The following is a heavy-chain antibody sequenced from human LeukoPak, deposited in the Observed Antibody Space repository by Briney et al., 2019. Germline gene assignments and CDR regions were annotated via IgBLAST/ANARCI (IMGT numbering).Heavy chain of an antibody. Sequence: PSETLSLTCTVSGGSISSGSYYWGWIRQPPGKGLEWIGSIYYSGSTYYNPSLKSRVTISVDTSKNQFSLKLSSVTAADTAVYYCARVTLELGAREEYYFDYWGQGTLVTVSS. J-gene: IGHJ4*02. CDR2: IYYSGST. CDR1: GGSISSGSYY. V-gene: IGHV4-39*01. CDR3: ARVTLELGAREEYYFDY. D-gene: IGHD1-26*01.